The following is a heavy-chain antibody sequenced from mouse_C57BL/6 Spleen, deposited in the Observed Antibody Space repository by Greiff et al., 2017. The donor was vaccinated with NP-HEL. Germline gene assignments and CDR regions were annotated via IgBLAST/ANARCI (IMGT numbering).Heavy chain of an antibody. CDR1: GYTFTSYW. D-gene: IGHD2-3*01. V-gene: IGHV1-69*01. Sequence: QVQLKQPGAELVMPGASVKLSCKASGYTFTSYWMHWVKQRPGQGLEWIGEIDPSDSYPNYNQKFKGKSTLTVDKSSSTAYMQLSSLTSEDSAVYYCASGVGYSTPLAYWGQGTLVTVSA. CDR3: ASGVGYSTPLAY. CDR2: IDPSDSYP. J-gene: IGHJ3*01.